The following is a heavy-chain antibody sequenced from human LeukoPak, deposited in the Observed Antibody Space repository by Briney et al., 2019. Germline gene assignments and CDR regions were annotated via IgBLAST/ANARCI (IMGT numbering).Heavy chain of an antibody. J-gene: IGHJ4*02. D-gene: IGHD3-22*01. Sequence: ASVKVSCKASGGTFSSYAISWVRQAPGQGLEWMGRIIPILGIANYAQKFQGRVTITADKSTSTAYMELSSLRSEDTAVYYCARAYYYETQDFDYWGQGTLVTVSS. V-gene: IGHV1-69*04. CDR1: GGTFSSYA. CDR3: ARAYYYETQDFDY. CDR2: IIPILGIA.